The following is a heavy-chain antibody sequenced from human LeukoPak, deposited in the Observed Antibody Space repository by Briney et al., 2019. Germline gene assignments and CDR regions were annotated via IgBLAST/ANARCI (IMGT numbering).Heavy chain of an antibody. D-gene: IGHD4-17*01. V-gene: IGHV5-51*01. J-gene: IGHJ4*02. CDR1: VYSFTTYL. Sequence: GESLKISCKGSVYSFTTYLIGWVRQMPGKVLEWTGIIYPGDSDTRYSPSFQGQVTISADNAIATAYLQLSSLKASDTAMYYCARRLTYYGDYRPSFDYWGQGTLVTVSS. CDR2: IYPGDSDT. CDR3: ARRLTYYGDYRPSFDY.